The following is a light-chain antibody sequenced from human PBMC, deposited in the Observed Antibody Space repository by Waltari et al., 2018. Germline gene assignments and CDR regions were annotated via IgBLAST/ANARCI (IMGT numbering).Light chain of an antibody. V-gene: IGLV2-14*03. CDR3: TSYTSRNSLKL. Sequence: QSALTQPISVSGSPGQSITISCTGTYSDVGGYNYVSWYQQFPGEAPRLIIYYFSNRPSGVFSRFSGSKSGDTASLTISGLQTEDEADYYCTSYTSRNSLKLFGGGTKLTVL. CDR1: YSDVGGYNY. J-gene: IGLJ2*01. CDR2: YFS.